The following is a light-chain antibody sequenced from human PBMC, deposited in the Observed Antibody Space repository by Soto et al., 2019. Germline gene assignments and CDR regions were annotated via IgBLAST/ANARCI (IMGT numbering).Light chain of an antibody. CDR1: QSVLYSSNNKNC. CDR3: QQYYSTLWT. CDR2: WAS. V-gene: IGKV4-1*01. J-gene: IGKJ1*01. Sequence: DIVMTESQDSLAVSLGERATINCKSSQSVLYSSNNKNCLAWYQQKPGQPPKLLIYWASTRESGVPDRFSGSGSGTDFTLTISSLQAEDVAVYYCQQYYSTLWTFGQGTKVEIK.